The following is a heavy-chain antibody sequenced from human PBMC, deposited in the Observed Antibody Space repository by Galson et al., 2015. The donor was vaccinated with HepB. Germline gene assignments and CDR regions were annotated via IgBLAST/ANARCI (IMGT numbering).Heavy chain of an antibody. Sequence: SETLSLTCTVSGGSISSYCWSWIRQPAGKGLEWIGRIYTSGSTNYNPSLKSRVTMSVDTSKNQFSLKLSSVTAADTAVYYCAREGDNWKVGWFAPWGQGTLVTVSS. CDR1: GGSISSYC. CDR2: IYTSGST. D-gene: IGHD1-20*01. V-gene: IGHV4-4*07. J-gene: IGHJ5*02. CDR3: AREGDNWKVGWFAP.